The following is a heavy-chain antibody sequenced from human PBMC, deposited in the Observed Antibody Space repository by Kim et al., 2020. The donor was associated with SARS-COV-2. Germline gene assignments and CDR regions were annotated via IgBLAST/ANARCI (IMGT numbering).Heavy chain of an antibody. V-gene: IGHV4-39*01. Sequence: SETLSLTCTVSGGSISSSSYYWGWNRQPPGKGLEWIGSIYYSGSTYYNPSLKSRVTISVDTSKNQFSLKLSSVTAADTAVYYCARRNGGVFCSGYGDYY. J-gene: IGHJ6*01. CDR1: GGSISSSSYY. D-gene: IGHD3-3*01. CDR3: ARRNGGVFCSGYGDYY. CDR2: IYYSGST.